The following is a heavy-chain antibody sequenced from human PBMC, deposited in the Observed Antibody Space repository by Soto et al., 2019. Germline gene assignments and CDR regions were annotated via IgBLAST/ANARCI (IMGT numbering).Heavy chain of an antibody. J-gene: IGHJ6*02. CDR3: ARDGAYYDILTGYYTSYYYYGMDV. Sequence: ASVKVSCKASGYTFTSYGISWVRQAPGQGLEWMGWISAYKGNTNYAQKLQGRVTMTTDTSTSTAYMELRSLRSDDTAVYYCARDGAYYDILTGYYTSYYYYGMDVWGQGTTVTVSS. V-gene: IGHV1-18*01. CDR1: GYTFTSYG. D-gene: IGHD3-9*01. CDR2: ISAYKGNT.